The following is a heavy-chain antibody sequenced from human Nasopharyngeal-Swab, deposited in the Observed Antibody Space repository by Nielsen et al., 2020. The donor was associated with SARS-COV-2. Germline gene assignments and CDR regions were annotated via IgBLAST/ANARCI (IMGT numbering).Heavy chain of an antibody. D-gene: IGHD3-3*01. CDR2: ISSSSSTI. CDR3: AREKLDFWSGYLDY. V-gene: IGHV3-48*04. Sequence: VRQMSGKGLEWVSYISSSSSTIYYADSVKGRFTISSDNAKNSLYLQMNSLRAEDTAVYYCAREKLDFWSGYLDYWGQGTLVTVSS. J-gene: IGHJ4*02.